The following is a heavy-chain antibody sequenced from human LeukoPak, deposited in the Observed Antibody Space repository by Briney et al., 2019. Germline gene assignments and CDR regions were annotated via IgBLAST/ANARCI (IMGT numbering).Heavy chain of an antibody. CDR3: ARLDDSSGYYYRWFDP. CDR1: GGSISSSSYY. Sequence: PSETLPLTCTVSGGSISSSSYYWGWIRQPPGKGLEWIGSIYYSGSTYYNPSLKSRVTISVDTSKNQFSLKLSSVTAADTAVYYCARLDDSSGYYYRWFDPWGQGTLVTVSS. V-gene: IGHV4-39*01. J-gene: IGHJ5*02. CDR2: IYYSGST. D-gene: IGHD3-22*01.